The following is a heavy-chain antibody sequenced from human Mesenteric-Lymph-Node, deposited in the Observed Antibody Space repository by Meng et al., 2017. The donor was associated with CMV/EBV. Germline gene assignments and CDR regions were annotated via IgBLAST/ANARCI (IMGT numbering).Heavy chain of an antibody. Sequence: GGSLRLSCAASGFTFSSYGMHWVRQAPGKGLEWVAVIWYDGSNKYYADSVKGRFTISRDNSKNTLYLQMNSLRAEDTAVYYCTREVSSSSSRCFDYWGQGTLVTVSS. CDR1: GFTFSSYG. V-gene: IGHV3-33*01. D-gene: IGHD6-6*01. J-gene: IGHJ4*02. CDR3: TREVSSSSSRCFDY. CDR2: IWYDGSNK.